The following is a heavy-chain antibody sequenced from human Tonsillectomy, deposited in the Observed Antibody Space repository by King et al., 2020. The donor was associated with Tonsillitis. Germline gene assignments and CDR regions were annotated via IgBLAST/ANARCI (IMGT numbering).Heavy chain of an antibody. J-gene: IGHJ4*02. Sequence: QLVQSGAEVKKPGASVKVSCKASGYTFTNYGISWVRQAPGQGLEWMGWISAYNGNTNYAQKLQGRVTMTTDTSTSTAYMELRSLRSDDTAVYYCARDFSYYDSGSYYYKVSDYWGQGTLVTVSS. CDR1: GYTFTNYG. D-gene: IGHD3-22*01. V-gene: IGHV1-18*04. CDR3: ARDFSYYDSGSYYYKVSDY. CDR2: ISAYNGNT.